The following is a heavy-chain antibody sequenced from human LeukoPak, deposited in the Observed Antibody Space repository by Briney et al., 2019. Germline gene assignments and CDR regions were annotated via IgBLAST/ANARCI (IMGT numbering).Heavy chain of an antibody. D-gene: IGHD3-22*01. Sequence: GRPLRLSCAASGFTFSSYGMHWVRQAPGKGLEWVAVTSYEGSNKYYADSVKGRFTISRDNSKNTLYLQMNSLRAEDTAVYYCAKVTSSGYYYPAGVDYWGQGSLVTVSS. CDR3: AKVTSSGYYYPAGVDY. CDR1: GFTFSSYG. J-gene: IGHJ4*02. CDR2: TSYEGSNK. V-gene: IGHV3-30*18.